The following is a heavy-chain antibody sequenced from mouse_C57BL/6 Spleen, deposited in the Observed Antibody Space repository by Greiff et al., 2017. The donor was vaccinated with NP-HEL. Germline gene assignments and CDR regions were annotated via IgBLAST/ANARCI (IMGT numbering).Heavy chain of an antibody. V-gene: IGHV1-26*01. Sequence: EVQLQQSGPELVKPGASVKISCKASGYTFTDYYMNWVKQSHGKSLEWIGDINPNNGGTSYNQKFKGKATLTVDKSSSTAYMELRSLTSEDSAVYYCARDPNWDGFAYWGQGTLVTVSA. D-gene: IGHD4-1*01. CDR2: INPNNGGT. J-gene: IGHJ3*01. CDR3: ARDPNWDGFAY. CDR1: GYTFTDYY.